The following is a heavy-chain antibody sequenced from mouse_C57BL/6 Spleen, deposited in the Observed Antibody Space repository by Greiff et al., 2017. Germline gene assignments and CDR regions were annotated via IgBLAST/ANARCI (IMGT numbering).Heavy chain of an antibody. Sequence: VQVVESGPGLVAPSQSLSITCTVSGFSLTSYAISWVRQTPGKGLEWLGEIWTGGGTNYNSALNSRLSISNDNTKSQVFLKMISLQTYDTARYYCARFTTVVEDYFDYGGQGTTLTVSS. CDR3: ARFTTVVEDYFDY. CDR1: GFSLTSYA. CDR2: IWTGGGT. D-gene: IGHD1-1*01. V-gene: IGHV2-9-1*01. J-gene: IGHJ2*01.